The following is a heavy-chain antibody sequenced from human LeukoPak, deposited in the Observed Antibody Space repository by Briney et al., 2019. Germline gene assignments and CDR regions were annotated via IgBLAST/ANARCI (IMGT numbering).Heavy chain of an antibody. Sequence: GGSLRLSCAASGFTFAGYGMSWVRQAPGKGLEWVSAISGDGSSTYYADSVKGRFTISRDNSKNTLYLQMNTLRAEDTAVYYCAKDYSNYVIPHTFDIWGQGTMVTVSS. J-gene: IGHJ3*02. CDR3: AKDYSNYVIPHTFDI. V-gene: IGHV3-23*01. CDR1: GFTFAGYG. D-gene: IGHD4-11*01. CDR2: ISGDGSST.